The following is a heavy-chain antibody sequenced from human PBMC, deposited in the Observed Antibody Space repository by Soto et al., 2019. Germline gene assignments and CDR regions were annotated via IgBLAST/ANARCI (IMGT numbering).Heavy chain of an antibody. J-gene: IGHJ4*02. CDR2: IYSGGST. CDR1: GFTVSSNY. V-gene: IGHV3-66*01. CDR3: ARGSYDILTGSPFDY. D-gene: IGHD3-9*01. Sequence: EVQLVESGGGLVQPGGSLRLSCAASGFTVSSNYMSWVRQAPGKGLEWVSVIYSGGSTYYADSVKGRFTISRDNSKNTLFLQMNGLRAENTAVYYCARGSYDILTGSPFDYWGQGTLVTVAS.